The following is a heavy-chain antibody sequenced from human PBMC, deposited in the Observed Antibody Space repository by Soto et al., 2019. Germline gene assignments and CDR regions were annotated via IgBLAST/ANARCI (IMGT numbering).Heavy chain of an antibody. J-gene: IGHJ5*02. D-gene: IGHD6-13*01. CDR2: MHYTGFS. V-gene: IGHV4-59*02. CDR3: ARVGYSSSWLDP. Sequence: ASETLSLTCAFSGDSVTSNYLTWIRQSPEKGLEWIGYMHYTGFSFYNPSLKSRVAMSVDKSKNEFTLQLTSVTAADTAVYYCARVGYSSSWLDPWGQGTLVTVSS. CDR1: GDSVTSNY.